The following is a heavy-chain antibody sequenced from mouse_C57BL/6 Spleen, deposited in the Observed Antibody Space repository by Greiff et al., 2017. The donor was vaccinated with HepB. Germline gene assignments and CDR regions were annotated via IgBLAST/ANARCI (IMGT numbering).Heavy chain of an antibody. V-gene: IGHV1-67*01. Sequence: QVHVKQSGPELVRPGVSVKISCKGSGYTFTDYAMHWVKQSHAKSLEWIGVISTYYGDASYNQKFKDKATMTVDKSSSTAYMELARLTSEDSAVYYCARPFIYYYGSSYDYWGQGTTLTVSS. J-gene: IGHJ2*01. CDR3: ARPFIYYYGSSYDY. CDR1: GYTFTDYA. CDR2: ISTYYGDA. D-gene: IGHD1-1*01.